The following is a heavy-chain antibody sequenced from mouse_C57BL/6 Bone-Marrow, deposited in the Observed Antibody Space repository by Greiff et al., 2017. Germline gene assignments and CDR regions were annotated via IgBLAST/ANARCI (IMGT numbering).Heavy chain of an antibody. CDR3: ARWLWDGYFDV. V-gene: IGHV5-17*01. J-gene: IGHJ1*03. CDR2: ISSGSSTI. CDR1: GFTFSDYG. D-gene: IGHD4-1*01. Sequence: EVQLQESGGGLVKPGGSLKLSCAASGFTFSDYGMHWVRQAPEKGLEWVAYISSGSSTIYYADTVKGRFTISRDNAKNTLCLQMTSLRSEDTAMYYCARWLWDGYFDVWGTGTTVTVAS.